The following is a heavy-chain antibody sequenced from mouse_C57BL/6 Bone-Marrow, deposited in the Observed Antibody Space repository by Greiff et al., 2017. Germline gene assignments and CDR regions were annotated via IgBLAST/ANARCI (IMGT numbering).Heavy chain of an antibody. CDR2: IHPNSGST. J-gene: IGHJ2*01. CDR1: GYTFTSSW. CDR3: AREKSYGNYYFDY. D-gene: IGHD2-1*01. V-gene: IGHV1-64*01. Sequence: QVQLQQPGAELVKPGASVKLSCKASGYTFTSSWMHWVKQRPGQGLAWIGMIHPNSGSTNYNEKFKSKATLTVDKSSSTAYMQLSSLTSEDSAVYYCAREKSYGNYYFDYWGQGTTLTVSS.